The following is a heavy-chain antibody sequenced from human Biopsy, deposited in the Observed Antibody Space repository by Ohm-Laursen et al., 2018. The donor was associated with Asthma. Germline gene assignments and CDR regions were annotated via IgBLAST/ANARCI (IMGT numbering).Heavy chain of an antibody. V-gene: IGHV1-2*06. D-gene: IGHD3/OR15-3a*01. CDR3: ARGQKSPGDWWFDP. CDR2: INPNSGGT. CDR1: GYTFIGYH. J-gene: IGHJ5*02. Sequence: SVKVSCKTSGYTFIGYHIHWVRQAPGQGLKWMGRINPNSGGTNYAQKFQGRVTMTSDTSISTAYMELSRLRSDDTALYYCARGQKSPGDWWFDPWGQGTLVTVSS.